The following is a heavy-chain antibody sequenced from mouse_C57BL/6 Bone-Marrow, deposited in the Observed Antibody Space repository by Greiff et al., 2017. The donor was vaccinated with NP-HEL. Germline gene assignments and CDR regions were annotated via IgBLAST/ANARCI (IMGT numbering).Heavy chain of an antibody. V-gene: IGHV1-82*01. CDR1: GYAFSSSW. J-gene: IGHJ3*01. CDR3: ARHEDRLRRAWFAY. Sequence: QVQLQQSGPELVKPGASVKISCKASGYAFSSSWMNWVKQRPGKGLEWIGRIYPRDGDTNYNGKFKGKATLTADKSSSTVYMELSRLTSEDSAVYFCARHEDRLRRAWFAYWGQGTLVTVSA. D-gene: IGHD2-4*01. CDR2: IYPRDGDT.